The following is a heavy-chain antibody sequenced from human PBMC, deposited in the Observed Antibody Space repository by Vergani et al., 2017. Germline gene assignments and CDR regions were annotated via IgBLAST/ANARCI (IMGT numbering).Heavy chain of an antibody. Sequence: QVQLQESGPGLVKPSQTLSLTCTVSGGSISSGSYYWSWIRQPAGKGLEWIGRIYTSGSTNYNPSLKSRVAISVDTSKNQFSLKLSSVTAADTAVYYCARVCSGGSRNFDYWGQGTLVTVSS. CDR1: GGSISSGSYY. CDR2: IYTSGST. J-gene: IGHJ4*02. D-gene: IGHD2-15*01. CDR3: ARVCSGGSRNFDY. V-gene: IGHV4-61*02.